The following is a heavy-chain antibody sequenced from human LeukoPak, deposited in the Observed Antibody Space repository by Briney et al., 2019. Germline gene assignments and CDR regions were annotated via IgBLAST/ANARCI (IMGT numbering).Heavy chain of an antibody. J-gene: IGHJ3*02. CDR3: AKADSSGYYYVEGSAFDI. Sequence: PVGSLRLSCAASGFTFSSYAMSWVRQAPGKGLEWVSAIRGGGGSTYYADSVKGRFTISRDNSKNTLYLQMNSLRAEDTAVYYCAKADSSGYYYVEGSAFDIWGQGTMVTVSS. D-gene: IGHD3-22*01. CDR2: IRGGGGST. V-gene: IGHV3-23*01. CDR1: GFTFSSYA.